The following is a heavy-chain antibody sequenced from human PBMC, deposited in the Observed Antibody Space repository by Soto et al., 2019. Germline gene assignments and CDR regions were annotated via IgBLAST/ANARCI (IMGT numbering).Heavy chain of an antibody. CDR3: ARDGVVVAATRGYMDV. CDR1: GGTFSSYT. V-gene: IGHV1-69*08. Sequence: QVQLVQSGAEVKKPGSSVKVSCKASGGTFSSYTISWVRQAPGQGLEWMGRIIPILGIANYAQKFQGRVTITADKSTSTAYMELSSLRSEDTAVYYCARDGVVVAATRGYMDVWGKGTTVTVSS. J-gene: IGHJ6*03. CDR2: IIPILGIA. D-gene: IGHD2-15*01.